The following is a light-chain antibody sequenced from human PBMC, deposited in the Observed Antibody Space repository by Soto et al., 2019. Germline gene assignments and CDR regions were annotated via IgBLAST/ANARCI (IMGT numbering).Light chain of an antibody. J-gene: IGKJ4*01. Sequence: DIQMTQSPSSLSASVGDRVTITCRASQGISGWLAWYQQKPEKAPKSLVYAASSLHSGVPSRFSCSGSGTDFTLTISNLQPEDSATYYCQQYDTYPLTFGGGTKVEIK. CDR2: AAS. V-gene: IGKV1D-16*01. CDR1: QGISGW. CDR3: QQYDTYPLT.